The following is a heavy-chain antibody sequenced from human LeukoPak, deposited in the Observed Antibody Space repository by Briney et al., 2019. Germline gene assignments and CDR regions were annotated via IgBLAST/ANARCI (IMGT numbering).Heavy chain of an antibody. J-gene: IGHJ4*02. CDR3: AKDRTVFRGITYYFDY. V-gene: IGHV3-23*01. CDR2: ISASGTST. D-gene: IGHD3-10*01. Sequence: PGGSLSLSCAASGFTFSNYALSWVRQAPGEGLEWVSAISASGTSTYYVDSVKGRFTISKDNSKNTLYLQMNSLRADDTAVYYCAKDRTVFRGITYYFDYWGQGTLVTVSS. CDR1: GFTFSNYA.